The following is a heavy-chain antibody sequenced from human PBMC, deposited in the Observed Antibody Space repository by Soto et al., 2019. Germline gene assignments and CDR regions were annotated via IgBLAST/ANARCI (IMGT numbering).Heavy chain of an antibody. Sequence: QLQLQESGPGLVKPSETLSLTCTVSGGSISSSSYYWGWIRQPPGKGLEWIGSIYYSGSTYYNPSITSRVPISVDTSKPQVSLKLSSVTAADTAVYYCARYVAYYDFWIGYGPGSCGQGTLVTVSS. CDR2: IYYSGST. D-gene: IGHD3-3*01. J-gene: IGHJ4*02. CDR1: GGSISSSSYY. CDR3: ARYVAYYDFWIGYGPGS. V-gene: IGHV4-39*01.